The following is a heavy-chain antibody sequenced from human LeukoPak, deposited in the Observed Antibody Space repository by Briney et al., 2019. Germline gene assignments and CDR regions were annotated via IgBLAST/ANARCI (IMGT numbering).Heavy chain of an antibody. D-gene: IGHD2-2*01. CDR1: GYTLTELS. CDR3: ATGFRVPAAMSYYYYGMDV. J-gene: IGHJ6*02. V-gene: IGHV1-24*01. Sequence: GASVKVSCKVSGYTLTELSMHWVRQAPGKGLEWMGGFDPEDGETIYAQKFQGRVTMTEDTSTDTAYMELSSLRSEDTAVYYCATGFRVPAAMSYYYYGMDVWGRGTTVTVSS. CDR2: FDPEDGET.